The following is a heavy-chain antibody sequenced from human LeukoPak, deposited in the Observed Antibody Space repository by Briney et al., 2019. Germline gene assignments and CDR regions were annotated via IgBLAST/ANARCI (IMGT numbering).Heavy chain of an antibody. J-gene: IGHJ5*02. CDR3: AKGDTS. D-gene: IGHD2-21*02. CDR2: IHIDGSNK. V-gene: IGHV3-30*02. Sequence: PGGSLRLSCVVSGFNFSHYDMHWVRQAPGKGLDWVAFIHIDGSNKYYAVSVKGRFTISRDNSKNTLYLQMNSLRTEDTAVYYCAKGDTSWGQGTLVTVTS. CDR1: GFNFSHYD.